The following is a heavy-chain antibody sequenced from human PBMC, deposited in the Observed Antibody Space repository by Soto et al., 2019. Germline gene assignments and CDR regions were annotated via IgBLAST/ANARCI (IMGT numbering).Heavy chain of an antibody. J-gene: IGHJ3*02. V-gene: IGHV1-18*01. D-gene: IGHD2-2*01. CDR3: ARILSVVVVPAAPYDAFDI. CDR2: IIANYGNT. Sequence: GASVKVSCKASGGTFSSYAISWVRQAPGQGLEWMGWIIANYGNTNYAQKLQGRVTMTTDTSTSTAYMELRSLRSDDTAVYYCARILSVVVVPAAPYDAFDIWGQGTMVTVSS. CDR1: GGTFSSYA.